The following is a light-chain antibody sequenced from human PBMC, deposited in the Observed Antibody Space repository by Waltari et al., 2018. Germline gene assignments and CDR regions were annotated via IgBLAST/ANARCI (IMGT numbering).Light chain of an antibody. CDR2: DVT. CDR3: CSYAGGSYV. Sequence: QSALTQPRSVSGSPGQSVTISCAGTSSDVGGYKYVPWYQQPPGKAPKLMLSDVTQLPSGVPGRFSGSKSGTTASLTISGLQAEDEAEYYCCSYAGGSYVFGTGTKVTVL. J-gene: IGLJ1*01. V-gene: IGLV2-11*01. CDR1: SSDVGGYKY.